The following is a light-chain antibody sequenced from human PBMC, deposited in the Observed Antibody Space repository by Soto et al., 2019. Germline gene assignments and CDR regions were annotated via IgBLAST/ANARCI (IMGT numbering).Light chain of an antibody. V-gene: IGKV3-20*01. CDR2: EAS. CDR3: QQYANSPRT. CDR1: QSVTGSY. J-gene: IGKJ1*01. Sequence: EIVLTQSPGTLSLSPGERASVSCRASQSVTGSYLAWYQQKPGQAPRLLLYEASSRATGIPDRFSGSGSGTDFPITISRLEPEDFAVYYCQQYANSPRTFGQGTKVEIK.